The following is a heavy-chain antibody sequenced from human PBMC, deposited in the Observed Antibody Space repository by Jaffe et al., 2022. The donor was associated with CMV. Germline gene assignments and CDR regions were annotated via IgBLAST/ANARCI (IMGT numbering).Heavy chain of an antibody. D-gene: IGHD3-16*02. V-gene: IGHV1-18*04. CDR3: ARVFHDYVWGSYRALPDY. Sequence: QVQLVQSGAEVKKPGASVKVSCKASGYTFTSYGISWVRQAPGQGLEWMGWISAYNGNTNYAQKLQGRVTMTTDTSTSTAYMELRSLRSDDTAVYYCARVFHDYVWGSYRALPDYWGQGTLVTVSS. CDR2: ISAYNGNT. J-gene: IGHJ4*02. CDR1: GYTFTSYG.